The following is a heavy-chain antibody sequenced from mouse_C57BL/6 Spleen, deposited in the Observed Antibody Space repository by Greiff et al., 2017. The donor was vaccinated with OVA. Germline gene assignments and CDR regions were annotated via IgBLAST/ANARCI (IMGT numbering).Heavy chain of an antibody. CDR1: GYSFPDSN. J-gene: IGHJ4*01. CDR3: ARTYYIARDY. D-gene: IGHD2-12*01. CDR2: INPNYATT. V-gene: IGHV1-39*01. Sequence: LQASGPALVTPFASVPLSCKSSGYSFPDSNMNWLKQRNGKSLEWIGVINPNYATTSYNQKFKGKATLTVDQSSSTAYMQLNSLTSEDAAVYYCARTYYIARDYGGQGTSVTVSS.